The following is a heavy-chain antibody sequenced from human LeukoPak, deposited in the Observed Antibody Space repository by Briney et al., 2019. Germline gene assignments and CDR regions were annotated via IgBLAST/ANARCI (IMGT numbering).Heavy chain of an antibody. Sequence: SQTLSLTCSVSGGSISSGGYYWSWIRQQPGKGLEWIGYIYNSGTTYYNPSLKSRLTISVDTSKNQFSLKLSSVTAADTAVYYCARVMGSGWTGFDYWGQGTLVTVSS. D-gene: IGHD6-19*01. J-gene: IGHJ4*02. CDR2: IYNSGTT. CDR1: GGSISSGGYY. V-gene: IGHV4-31*03. CDR3: ARVMGSGWTGFDY.